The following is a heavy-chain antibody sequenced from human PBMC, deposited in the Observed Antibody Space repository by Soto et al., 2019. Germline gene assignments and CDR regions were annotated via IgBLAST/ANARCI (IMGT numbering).Heavy chain of an antibody. V-gene: IGHV1-69*01. J-gene: IGHJ2*01. CDR1: GGSISSYS. CDR2: IIPIFGTA. Sequence: CSASGGSISSYSISWVRHAPGGGLEWMGGIIPIFGTANCEHKFQGRVTITADESTSTAYMELIRLRAEYTAVYYCARMRGRGGELHDL. D-gene: IGHD3-16*01. CDR3: ARMRGRGGELHDL.